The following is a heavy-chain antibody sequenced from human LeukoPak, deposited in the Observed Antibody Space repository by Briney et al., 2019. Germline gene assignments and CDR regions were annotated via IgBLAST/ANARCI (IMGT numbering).Heavy chain of an antibody. CDR2: MHYSGIT. CDR3: ARYPYSDSGVWQAFDY. CDR1: GGSISSGSHY. Sequence: SETLSLTCIVSGGSISSGSHYWGWIRQPPGKGLEWTGSMHYSGITYYNPSLTSRVTISVDTSKNQFSLRLTSVTAADTAVYYCARYPYSDSGVWQAFDYWGQGTLVTVST. V-gene: IGHV4-39*01. J-gene: IGHJ4*02. D-gene: IGHD5-12*01.